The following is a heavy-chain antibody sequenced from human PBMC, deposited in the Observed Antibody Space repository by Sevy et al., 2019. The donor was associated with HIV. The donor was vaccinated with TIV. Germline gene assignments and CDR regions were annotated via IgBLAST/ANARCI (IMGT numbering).Heavy chain of an antibody. Sequence: GGSLRLSCAASGFTLSSYWMSWVRQAPGKGLEWVANINQDGSAIDYVDSVKGRFTISRDNAKNSLYLQMNSLRADYTAIYYCARDLYSGSYHQDYWGQGTLVTVSS. CDR3: ARDLYSGSYHQDY. D-gene: IGHD1-26*01. V-gene: IGHV3-7*01. CDR2: INQDGSAI. CDR1: GFTLSSYW. J-gene: IGHJ4*02.